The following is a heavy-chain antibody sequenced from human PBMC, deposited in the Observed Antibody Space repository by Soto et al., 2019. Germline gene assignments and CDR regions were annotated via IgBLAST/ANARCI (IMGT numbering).Heavy chain of an antibody. V-gene: IGHV1-69*13. Sequence: VKVSCKASGPTFSSYAISWVRQAPGQGLEGRGGIVPIFGTANYAQKFQGRVTSTADECTRTGYMELSSQRSEDTAVDYCARAGYGCSSTSYPLDCWGQGTMVTVSS. CDR2: IVPIFGTA. CDR3: ARAGYGCSSTSYPLDC. D-gene: IGHD2-2*01. J-gene: IGHJ4*02. CDR1: GPTFSSYA.